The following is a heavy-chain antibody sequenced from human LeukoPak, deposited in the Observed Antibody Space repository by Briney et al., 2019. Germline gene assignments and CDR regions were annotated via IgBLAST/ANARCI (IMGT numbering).Heavy chain of an antibody. CDR2: IYHSGST. J-gene: IGHJ4*02. D-gene: IGHD3-9*01. Sequence: PSGTLSLTCAVSGGSTSSSNWWSWVRQPPGKGLEWIGEIYHSGSTNYNTSLNSRVTISVDKSKNQFSLKLSSVTAADTAVYYCARRYYDILTGYYSIDYWGQGTLVTVSS. V-gene: IGHV4-4*02. CDR3: ARRYYDILTGYYSIDY. CDR1: GGSTSSSNW.